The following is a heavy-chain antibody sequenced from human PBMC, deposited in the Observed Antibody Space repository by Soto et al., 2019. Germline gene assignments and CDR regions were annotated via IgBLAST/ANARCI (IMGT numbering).Heavy chain of an antibody. Sequence: EVQLVESGGGLVQPGGSLRLSCVASGFTFTSDEMNWVRLAPGKGLEWVSYISGSGTTIYYGDSVRGRFTISRDNARNSLYLRMNSLRAEDTAFYYCAREREDAFDIWGQGTMVTVSS. CDR2: ISGSGTTI. V-gene: IGHV3-48*03. CDR1: GFTFTSDE. J-gene: IGHJ3*02. CDR3: AREREDAFDI. D-gene: IGHD1-26*01.